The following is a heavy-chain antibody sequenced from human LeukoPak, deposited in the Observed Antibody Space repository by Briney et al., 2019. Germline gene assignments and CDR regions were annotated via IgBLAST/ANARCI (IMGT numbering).Heavy chain of an antibody. CDR3: ARLQYYYDSNGYYSLYYFDY. J-gene: IGHJ4*02. V-gene: IGHV4-39*01. CDR1: GGSISSSNYY. CDR2: LYYSGST. Sequence: PSETLSLTCTVSGGSISSSNYYWGWIRQPPGEGLEWIGYLYYSGSTYYNPSLKSRVTMSVDTSKNQFSLTLSSVTAADTAVYYCARLQYYYDSNGYYSLYYFDYWGQGTVVTVSS. D-gene: IGHD3-22*01.